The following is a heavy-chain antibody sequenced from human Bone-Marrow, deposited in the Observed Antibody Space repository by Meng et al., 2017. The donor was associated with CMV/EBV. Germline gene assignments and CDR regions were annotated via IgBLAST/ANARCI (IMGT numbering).Heavy chain of an antibody. V-gene: IGHV3-23*01. CDR3: AEAPYCSSVSCVGQP. CDR1: GFAFSSFA. D-gene: IGHD2-15*01. J-gene: IGHJ1*01. Sequence: SGFAFSSFALSWVRQAPGRGLEWVSAISDNSKTIYYAESVKGRFTISRDNSKSTLYLQMNSLRVEDTALYYCAEAPYCSSVSCVGQPWGQGTLVTVSS. CDR2: ISDNSKTI.